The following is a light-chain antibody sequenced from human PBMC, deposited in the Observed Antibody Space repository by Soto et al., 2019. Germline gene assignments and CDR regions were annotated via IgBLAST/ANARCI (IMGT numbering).Light chain of an antibody. CDR1: SSNIGAGYD. Sequence: QSVLTQPPSVSGAPGQRVTISCTGSSSNIGAGYDVHWYQQLPGTAPKLLIYGNSNRPSGVPDRFSGSKSGTSASLAITGLQAEDEADYYCQSYDSNPLFGGGTKLTVL. V-gene: IGLV1-40*01. CDR2: GNS. J-gene: IGLJ2*01. CDR3: QSYDSNPL.